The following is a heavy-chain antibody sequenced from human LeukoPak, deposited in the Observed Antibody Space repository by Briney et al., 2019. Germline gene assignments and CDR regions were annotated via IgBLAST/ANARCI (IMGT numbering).Heavy chain of an antibody. J-gene: IGHJ4*02. CDR3: AKDRSSGAAGFEH. CDR1: GFTFDDYA. D-gene: IGHD6-13*01. V-gene: IGHV3-9*01. Sequence: PGRSLRLSCAASGFTFDDYAMHWVRQAPGKGLEWVAGISWNSGSIAYGDSVKGRFTISRDNAKNSLYLQMNSLRAEDTALYYCAKDRSSGAAGFEHWGQEPLVTVSS. CDR2: ISWNSGSI.